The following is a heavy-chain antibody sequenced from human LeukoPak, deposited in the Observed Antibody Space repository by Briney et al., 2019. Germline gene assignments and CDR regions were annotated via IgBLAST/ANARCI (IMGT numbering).Heavy chain of an antibody. Sequence: SETLSLTCSVSGDSISSYYWSWIRQPPGKGLEYIGYIYYSGSTNYNPSLKSRVTISVDTSKNQFSLNLSSVTAADTAVYYCARLKGGPFDPWGQGTLVTASS. CDR2: IYYSGST. CDR1: GDSISSYY. D-gene: IGHD3-16*01. CDR3: ARLKGGPFDP. V-gene: IGHV4-59*01. J-gene: IGHJ5*02.